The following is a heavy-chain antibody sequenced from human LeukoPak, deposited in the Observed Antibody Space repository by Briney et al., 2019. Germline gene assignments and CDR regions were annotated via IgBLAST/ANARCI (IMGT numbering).Heavy chain of an antibody. V-gene: IGHV1-69*13. CDR1: GGTFSSYA. CDR2: IIPIFGTA. CDR3: ARGEGAFGESHRFDP. J-gene: IGHJ5*02. D-gene: IGHD3-10*01. Sequence: ASVKVSCKASGGTFSSYAISWVRQAPGQGLEWMGGIIPIFGTANYAQKFQGRVTITADESTSTAYMELSSLRSEDTAVYYCARGEGAFGESHRFDPWGQGTLVTVSS.